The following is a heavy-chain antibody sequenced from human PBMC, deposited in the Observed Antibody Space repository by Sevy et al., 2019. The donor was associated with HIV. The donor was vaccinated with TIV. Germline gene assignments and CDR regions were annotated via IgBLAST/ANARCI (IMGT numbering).Heavy chain of an antibody. CDR2: IYYSGST. D-gene: IGHD6-19*01. CDR3: ARHAGRYSSGWDHFDY. V-gene: IGHV4-39*01. CDR1: GGSISSSSYY. J-gene: IGHJ4*02. Sequence: SETLSLTCTVSGGSISSSSYYWGWIHQPPGKGLEWIGSIYYSGSTYYNPSLKSRVTISVDTSKNQFSLKLSSVTAADTAVYYCARHAGRYSSGWDHFDYWGQGTLVTVSS.